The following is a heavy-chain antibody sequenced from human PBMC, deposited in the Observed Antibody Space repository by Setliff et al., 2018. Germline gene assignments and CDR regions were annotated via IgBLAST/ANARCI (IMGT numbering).Heavy chain of an antibody. Sequence: SETLSLTCAVSGYSISSGSYYWSWIRQPAGKGLEWIGHIYTSGSTNYNPSLKSRATISIDTSKNQFSLKPNSVTAADTAVYYCGRSEAYNWFDPWGQGTLVTVSS. CDR2: IYTSGST. V-gene: IGHV4-61*09. CDR1: GYSISSGSYY. J-gene: IGHJ5*02. CDR3: GRSEAYNWFDP.